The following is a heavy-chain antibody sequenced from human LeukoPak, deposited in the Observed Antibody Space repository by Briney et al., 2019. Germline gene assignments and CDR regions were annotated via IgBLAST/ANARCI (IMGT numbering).Heavy chain of an antibody. CDR3: ARASTLAVAGNAFDI. Sequence: GRSLRLSCAASGFTFSSYGMHWVRQAPDKGLEWVAVIWYDGSNKYYADSVKGRFTISRDNSKNTLYLQMNSLRAEDTAVYYCARASTLAVAGNAFDIWGQGTMVTVSS. D-gene: IGHD6-19*01. J-gene: IGHJ3*02. CDR2: IWYDGSNK. CDR1: GFTFSSYG. V-gene: IGHV3-33*01.